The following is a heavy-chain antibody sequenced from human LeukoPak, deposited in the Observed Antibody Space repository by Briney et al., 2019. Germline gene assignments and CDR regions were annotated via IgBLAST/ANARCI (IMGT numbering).Heavy chain of an antibody. J-gene: IGHJ4*02. CDR2: ISGSSST. D-gene: IGHD3-3*01. CDR3: AKGYDFWSGGLDY. CDR1: GFTFSGYA. V-gene: IGHV3-23*01. Sequence: GGSLRLSCAGSGFTFSGYAMSWVRQAPGKGLEWVSTISGSSSTFYADSVKGRFTISRDNSKNTLYLQMNSLRAEDTAVYYCAKGYDFWSGGLDYWGQGTQVTVSS.